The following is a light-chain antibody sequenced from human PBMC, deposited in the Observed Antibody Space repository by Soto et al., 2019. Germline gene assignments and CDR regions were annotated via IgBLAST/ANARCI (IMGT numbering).Light chain of an antibody. CDR3: KLYANRRTVI. Sequence: QSALTQPASVSGSPGQSITISCTGTSSDVGGNYVSWYVSWYQQHPGKVPKLIIYDDDDRPSGVSNRFSGSKSGSTASLTISGLQAEEGACYYCKLYANRRTVIFGGGTKLTVL. CDR1: SSDVGGNYVSWY. J-gene: IGLJ2*01. CDR2: DDD. V-gene: IGLV2-14*03.